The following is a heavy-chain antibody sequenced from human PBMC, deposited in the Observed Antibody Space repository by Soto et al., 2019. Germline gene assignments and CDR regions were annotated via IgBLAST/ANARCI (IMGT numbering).Heavy chain of an antibody. J-gene: IGHJ4*02. CDR1: GGSISGYC. D-gene: IGHD2-2*01. CDR2: IYYSGST. Sequence: SETLSLTCTVSGGSISGYCWSWIRQPPGKGLEWIGFIYYSGSTNYNPSLKGRVTISLDTSKNQFSLKLPSVTAADTAVYYCARQYCSSTTCDLDNGGKGALVTVSS. V-gene: IGHV4-59*08. CDR3: ARQYCSSTTCDLDN.